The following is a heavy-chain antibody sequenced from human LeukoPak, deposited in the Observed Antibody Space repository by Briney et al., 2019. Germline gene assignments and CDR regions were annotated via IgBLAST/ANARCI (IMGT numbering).Heavy chain of an antibody. J-gene: IGHJ1*01. Sequence: GGSLRLSCAASGFTFSDYWMHWVRLAPDEGLVWVSRISGDGSTTDYADSVKGRFTISRDSAKSTLYLHMNSLRAEDTAIYYCARGDTRYKKSPHWGQGTLVTVSS. CDR2: ISGDGSTT. D-gene: IGHD3-9*01. CDR1: GFTFSDYW. CDR3: ARGDTRYKKSPH. V-gene: IGHV3-74*01.